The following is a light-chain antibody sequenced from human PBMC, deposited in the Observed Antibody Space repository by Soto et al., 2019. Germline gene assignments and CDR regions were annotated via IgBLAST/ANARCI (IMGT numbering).Light chain of an antibody. Sequence: EIVLTQSPAILSVSPGERSTLSVRSSQSISRSLAWYQQKPGQAPRLLISDASTRATGIPARFSGSGSGTEFTLTISSLQSEDFALYYCHQYNSWPPGTFGQGTKVDIK. V-gene: IGKV3-15*01. J-gene: IGKJ2*01. CDR1: QSISRS. CDR3: HQYNSWPPGT. CDR2: DAS.